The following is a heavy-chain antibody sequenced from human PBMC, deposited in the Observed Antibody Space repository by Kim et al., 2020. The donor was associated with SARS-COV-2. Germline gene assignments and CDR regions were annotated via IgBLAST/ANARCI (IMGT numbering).Heavy chain of an antibody. J-gene: IGHJ4*02. CDR1: GFTFSSYS. Sequence: GGSLRLSCAASGFTFSSYSMNWVRQAPGKGLEWVSSISSSSSYIYYADSVKGRFTISRDNAKNSLYLQMNSLRAEDTAVYYCARGIRDGSGSALDYWGQGTLVTVSS. D-gene: IGHD3-10*01. CDR3: ARGIRDGSGSALDY. CDR2: ISSSSSYI. V-gene: IGHV3-21*01.